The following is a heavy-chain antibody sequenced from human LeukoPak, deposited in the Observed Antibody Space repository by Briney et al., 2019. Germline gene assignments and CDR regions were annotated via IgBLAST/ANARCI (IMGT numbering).Heavy chain of an antibody. J-gene: IGHJ5*02. CDR1: GFTFSSYA. Sequence: GGSLRLSCAASGFTFSSYAMGWVRQAPGKGLEWVSTIGGSGDGTYYADSVKGRFTISRDNSKNTLSLQMNSLRAEDTAVYYCAKRYYYDTSGNPGGLDPWGQGTLVTVSP. CDR2: IGGSGDGT. D-gene: IGHD3-22*01. CDR3: AKRYYYDTSGNPGGLDP. V-gene: IGHV3-23*01.